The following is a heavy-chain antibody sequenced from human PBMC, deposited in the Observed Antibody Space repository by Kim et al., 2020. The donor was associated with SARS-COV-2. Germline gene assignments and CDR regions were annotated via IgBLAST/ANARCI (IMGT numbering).Heavy chain of an antibody. V-gene: IGHV1-69*01. CDR3: GRQEEITLFDN. CDR2: PA. J-gene: IGHJ4*02. Sequence: PANYARKFQGRVTITADESTNTAYMELSSLRSEDTAIYYCGRQEEITLFDNWGQGTRVTVSS. D-gene: IGHD3-10*01.